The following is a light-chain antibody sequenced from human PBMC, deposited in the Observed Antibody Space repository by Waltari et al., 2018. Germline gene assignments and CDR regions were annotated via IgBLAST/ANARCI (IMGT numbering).Light chain of an antibody. J-gene: IGKJ4*01. CDR2: GTS. V-gene: IGKV3-20*01. CDR3: QQYDGSAVT. Sequence: IVLTQSPDTLSLSPGERATLSCRASPSVSSISLAWYQKKAGQAPRPLIYGTSSRATGFPDRFSGSGSGTDFTLTISRLEPEDFAVYHCQQYDGSAVTFGGGTKVEIK. CDR1: PSVSSIS.